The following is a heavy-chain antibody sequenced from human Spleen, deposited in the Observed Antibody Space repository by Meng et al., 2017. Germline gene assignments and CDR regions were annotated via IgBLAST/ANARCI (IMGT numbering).Heavy chain of an antibody. V-gene: IGHV4-34*01. J-gene: IGHJ6*02. CDR3: ARGRGIAVAGTFRYYYGMDV. CDR1: GGSFSGYY. D-gene: IGHD6-19*01. Sequence: SETLSLTCAVYGGSFSGYYWSWIRQPPGKGLEWIGEINHSGSTNYNPSLKSRVTISVDTSKNQFSLKLSSVTAADTAVYYCARGRGIAVAGTFRYYYGMDVWGQGTTVTVSS. CDR2: INHSGST.